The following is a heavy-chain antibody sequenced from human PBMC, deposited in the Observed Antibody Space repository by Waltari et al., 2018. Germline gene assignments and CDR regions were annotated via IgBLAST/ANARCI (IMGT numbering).Heavy chain of an antibody. Sequence: QVQLVESGGGVVQPGGSLRLSCAASGFTFSSYGMHWVRQAPGKELEWVAVILYDGSNKYYADSVKGRFTISRDNSKNTLYLQMNSLRAEDTAVYYCAKGVIAAAGMDVWGKGTTVTVSS. CDR1: GFTFSSYG. CDR2: ILYDGSNK. J-gene: IGHJ6*03. V-gene: IGHV3-30*02. D-gene: IGHD6-13*01. CDR3: AKGVIAAAGMDV.